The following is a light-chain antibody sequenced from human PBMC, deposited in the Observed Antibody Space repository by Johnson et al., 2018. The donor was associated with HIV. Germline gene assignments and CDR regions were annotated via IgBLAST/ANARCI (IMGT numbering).Light chain of an antibody. V-gene: IGLV1-51*01. Sequence: QSVLTQPPSVSAAPGQKVTISCSGRSSNIGSNSVSWYQQLPGTAPKLLIYDNNKRPSRIPDRFSGSKSGTSATLGLTGLQTGDEADFYCGAWDSSLSAYVFGSGTKVTVL. CDR2: DNN. CDR1: SSNIGSNS. J-gene: IGLJ1*01. CDR3: GAWDSSLSAYV.